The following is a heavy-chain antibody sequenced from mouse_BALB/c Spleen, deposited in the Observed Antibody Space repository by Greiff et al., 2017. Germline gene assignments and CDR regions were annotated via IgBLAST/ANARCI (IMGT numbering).Heavy chain of an antibody. CDR1: GFDFSRYW. V-gene: IGHV4-1*02. D-gene: IGHD1-1*01. Sequence: EVQLQQSGGGLVQPGGSLKLSCAASGFDFSRYWMSWVRQAPGKGLEWIGEINPDSSTINYTPSLKDKFIISRDNAKNTLYLQMSKVRSEDTALYYCARPDYYGSSPRFAYWGQGTLVTVSA. J-gene: IGHJ3*01. CDR3: ARPDYYGSSPRFAY. CDR2: INPDSSTI.